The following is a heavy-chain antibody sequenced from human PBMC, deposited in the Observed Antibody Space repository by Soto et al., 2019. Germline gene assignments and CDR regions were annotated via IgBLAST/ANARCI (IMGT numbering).Heavy chain of an antibody. V-gene: IGHV4-30-2*01. D-gene: IGHD3-22*01. Sequence: SETLSLTCAVSGGSISSGGYSCNWIRQPPGKGLEWIGYIYHSGSTYYNPSLKSRVTISVDTSKNQCSLKLSSMTAADTAVYYCALRSMAVVPEYWGQGTLVTVSS. CDR3: ALRSMAVVPEY. CDR1: GGSISSGGYS. J-gene: IGHJ4*02. CDR2: IYHSGST.